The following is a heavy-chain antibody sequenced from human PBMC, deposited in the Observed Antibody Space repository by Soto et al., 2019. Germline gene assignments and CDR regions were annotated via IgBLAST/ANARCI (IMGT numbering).Heavy chain of an antibody. D-gene: IGHD5-18*01. CDR1: GFTFSSYG. CDR3: ARRVTHYYYYYMDV. V-gene: IGHV3-33*01. Sequence: QVQLVESGGGVVQPGRSLRLSCAASGFTFSSYGMHWVRQAPGKGLEWVAVIWYDGSNKYYADSVKGRFTISRDNSKKTLYLQMNSQRAEDTAVYYCARRVTHYYYYYMDVGGKGTTVTVSS. J-gene: IGHJ6*03. CDR2: IWYDGSNK.